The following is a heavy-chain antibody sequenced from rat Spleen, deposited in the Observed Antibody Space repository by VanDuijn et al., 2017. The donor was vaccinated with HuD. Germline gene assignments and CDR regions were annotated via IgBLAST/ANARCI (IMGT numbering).Heavy chain of an antibody. CDR2: ISTGGTST. D-gene: IGHD1-11*01. CDR3: AREDLDY. V-gene: IGHV5-27*01. CDR1: GRTFSDYY. Sequence: EVQLVESGGGLVQPGRSLKLSCAASGRTFSDYYMAWVRQAPTKGLEWVAYISTGGTSTYYRDSVKGRFTISRDNAKSTLYLQMDSLRSEDTATYYCAREDLDYWGQGVMVTVSS. J-gene: IGHJ2*01.